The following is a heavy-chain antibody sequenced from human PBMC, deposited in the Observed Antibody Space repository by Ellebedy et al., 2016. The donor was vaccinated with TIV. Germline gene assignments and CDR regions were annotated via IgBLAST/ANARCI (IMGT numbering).Heavy chain of an antibody. CDR1: GGSVSSGSYY. V-gene: IGHV4-61*01. Sequence: MPSETLSLTCTVSGGSVSSGSYYWSWIRQPPGKELEWFGYIYYSGSTNYNPSLKSRVTISVDTSKNQFSLKLSAVTAADTAVYYCASYQLLAGGLYYFDYWGQGTLVTVSS. D-gene: IGHD2-2*01. CDR3: ASYQLLAGGLYYFDY. J-gene: IGHJ4*02. CDR2: IYYSGST.